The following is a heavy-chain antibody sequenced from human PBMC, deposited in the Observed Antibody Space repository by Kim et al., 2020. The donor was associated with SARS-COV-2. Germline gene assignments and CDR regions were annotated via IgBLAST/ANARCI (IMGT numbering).Heavy chain of an antibody. V-gene: IGHV3-53*01. CDR2: IYSGGST. Sequence: GGSLRLSCAASGFTVSSNYMSWVRQAPGKGLEWVSVIYSGGSTYYADSVKGRFTISRDNSKNTLYLQMNSLRAEDTAVYYCARALGGEEGGMDVWGQGTTVTVSS. J-gene: IGHJ6*02. CDR3: ARALGGEEGGMDV. D-gene: IGHD3-10*01. CDR1: GFTVSSNY.